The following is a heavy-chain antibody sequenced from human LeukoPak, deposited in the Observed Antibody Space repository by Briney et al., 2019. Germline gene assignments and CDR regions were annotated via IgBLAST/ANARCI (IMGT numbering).Heavy chain of an antibody. CDR3: ARHQRWYYYDSSGYYLRDY. V-gene: IGHV3-30-3*01. Sequence: GGSLRLSCAASGFTFSTYAMSWVRQAPGKGLEWVAVISYDGSNKYYADSVKGRFTISRDNSKNTLYLQMNSLRAEDTAVYYCARHQRWYYYDSSGYYLRDYWGQGTLVTVSS. D-gene: IGHD3-22*01. CDR2: ISYDGSNK. CDR1: GFTFSTYA. J-gene: IGHJ4*02.